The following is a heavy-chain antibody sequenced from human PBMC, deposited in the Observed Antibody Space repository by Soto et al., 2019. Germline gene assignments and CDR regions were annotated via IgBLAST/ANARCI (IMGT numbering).Heavy chain of an antibody. J-gene: IGHJ4*02. Sequence: PGGSLRLSCTASGFNFGDYAMSWFRQDPGKGLEWVGFIRSKAYGGTTEYAASVKGRFTISRDDSKSIAYLQMNSLKTEDTAVYYCEGILTGYYAFSYWGQGTLVTVSS. CDR3: EGILTGYYAFSY. CDR2: IRSKAYGGTT. V-gene: IGHV3-49*03. CDR1: GFNFGDYA. D-gene: IGHD3-9*01.